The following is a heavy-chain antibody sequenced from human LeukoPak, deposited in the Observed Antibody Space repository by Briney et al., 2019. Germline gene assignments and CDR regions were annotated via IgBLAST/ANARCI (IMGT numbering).Heavy chain of an antibody. CDR3: ATSGWYQLHGDY. CDR1: GFTFSSYW. CDR2: IKQDGSEK. Sequence: PVGSLRLSCATSGFTFSSYWMSWVRQAPGKGLEWLANIKQDGSEKYYVDSVRGRFTISRDNAKSSLYLQMNSLRADDSAVYYCATSGWYQLHGDYWGQGTLVTVSS. V-gene: IGHV3-7*01. D-gene: IGHD2-2*01. J-gene: IGHJ4*02.